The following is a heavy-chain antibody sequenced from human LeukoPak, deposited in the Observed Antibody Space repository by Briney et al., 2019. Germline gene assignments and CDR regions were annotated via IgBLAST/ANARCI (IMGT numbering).Heavy chain of an antibody. V-gene: IGHV3-21*01. Sequence: GGSQRLSCAASGFTFSSYSMNWVRQAPGKGLEWVSSISSSSSYIYYADPVKGRFTISRDNAKNSLYLQMNSLRAEDTAVYYCARDRDYDILTGAYYFDYWGQGTLVTVSS. J-gene: IGHJ4*02. CDR1: GFTFSSYS. CDR2: ISSSSSYI. CDR3: ARDRDYDILTGAYYFDY. D-gene: IGHD3-9*01.